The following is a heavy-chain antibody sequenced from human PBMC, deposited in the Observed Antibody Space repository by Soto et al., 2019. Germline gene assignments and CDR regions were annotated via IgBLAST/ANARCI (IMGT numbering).Heavy chain of an antibody. D-gene: IGHD3-3*01. CDR3: ATAYYDFWSGYYTFDY. J-gene: IGHJ4*02. V-gene: IGHV4-34*01. CDR2: INHSGST. Sequence: SETLSLTCAVYGGSFSGYYWSWIRQPPGKGLEWIGEINHSGSTSYNPSLKSRVTISVDTSKNQFSLKLSSVTAADTAVYYCATAYYDFWSGYYTFDYWGQGTLVTVSS. CDR1: GGSFSGYY.